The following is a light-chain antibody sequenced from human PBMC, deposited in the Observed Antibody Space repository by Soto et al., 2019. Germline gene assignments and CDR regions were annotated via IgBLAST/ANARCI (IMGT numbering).Light chain of an antibody. CDR3: QQFKSYPLT. V-gene: IGKV1-9*01. CDR1: QGISSN. Sequence: NQLTQSPSSLSASVGDRVTITCRASQGISSNLAWYQQKPGKVPKLLISAASTLQSGVPSRLSGSGSGTDFTLTISSLQPEDFATYYCQQFKSYPLTFGGGTKVEIK. CDR2: AAS. J-gene: IGKJ4*01.